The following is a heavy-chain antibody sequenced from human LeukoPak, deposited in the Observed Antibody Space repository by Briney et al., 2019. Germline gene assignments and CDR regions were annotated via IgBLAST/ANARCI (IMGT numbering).Heavy chain of an antibody. CDR1: GFTFSSYS. D-gene: IGHD6-19*01. CDR2: ISSSSSYI. V-gene: IGHV3-21*01. Sequence: TGGSLRLSCAASGFTFSSYSMNCVRQAPGKGLEWVSSISSSSSYIYYADSVKGRFTISRDNAKNSLYLQMNSLRAEDTAVYYCARERLAVAGSTNGYFDHWGQGTLVTVSS. J-gene: IGHJ4*02. CDR3: ARERLAVAGSTNGYFDH.